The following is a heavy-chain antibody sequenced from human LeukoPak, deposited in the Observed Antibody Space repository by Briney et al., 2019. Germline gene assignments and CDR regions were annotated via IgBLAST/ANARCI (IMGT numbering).Heavy chain of an antibody. CDR2: TNPHSGDT. V-gene: IGHV1-2*02. J-gene: IGHJ4*02. CDR1: GYTLTDYY. D-gene: IGHD4-17*01. Sequence: ASVRVSCKAYGYTLTDYYMHWVRQAPGQGLEWMGWTNPHSGDTNLAQKFQGRVTMTRDTSINTAYIELNRLTSDDSAVYYCARVDMTTVTIDYWGQGTLVTVSS. CDR3: ARVDMTTVTIDY.